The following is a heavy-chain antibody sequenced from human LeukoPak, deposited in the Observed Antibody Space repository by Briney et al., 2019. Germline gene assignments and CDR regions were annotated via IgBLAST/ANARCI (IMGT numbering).Heavy chain of an antibody. D-gene: IGHD1-1*01. CDR1: GFTFDDYA. CDR2: ISWNSGSI. J-gene: IGHJ4*02. Sequence: GGSLRLSCAASGFTFDDYAMHWARQAPGKGLEWVSGISWNSGSIGYADSVKGRFTISRDNAKNSLYLQMNSLRAEDTALYYCAKDRGTGTRTRLFDYWGQGTLVTVSS. V-gene: IGHV3-9*01. CDR3: AKDRGTGTRTRLFDY.